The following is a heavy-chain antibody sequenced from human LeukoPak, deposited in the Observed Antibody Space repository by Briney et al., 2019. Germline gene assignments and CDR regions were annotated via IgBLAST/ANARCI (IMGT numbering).Heavy chain of an antibody. CDR3: AREMLSGWLLSYYYYGMDV. J-gene: IGHJ6*02. CDR2: ISSSSSYI. CDR1: GFTFSSYS. Sequence: GGSLRLSCAASGFTFSSYSMNWVRQAPGKGLEWVSSISSSSSYIYYADSVKGRFTISRDNAKNSLYLQMNSLRAEDTAVYYCAREMLSGWLLSYYYYGMDVWGRGTTVTVSS. D-gene: IGHD6-19*01. V-gene: IGHV3-21*01.